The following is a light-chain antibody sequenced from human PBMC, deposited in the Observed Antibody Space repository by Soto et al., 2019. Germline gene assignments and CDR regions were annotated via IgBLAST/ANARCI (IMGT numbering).Light chain of an antibody. CDR3: SSFTTSSTWV. V-gene: IGLV2-14*01. CDR1: SSDVGGYNY. CDR2: DVT. J-gene: IGLJ3*02. Sequence: QSALTQPASVSGSPGQSITISCTVTSSDVGGYNYVSWYQQYPGKAPKLMIYDVTTRPSGVSSRFSGSKSGNTASLTISGLQADDEADYYCSSFTTSSTWVFGAGTKLTVL.